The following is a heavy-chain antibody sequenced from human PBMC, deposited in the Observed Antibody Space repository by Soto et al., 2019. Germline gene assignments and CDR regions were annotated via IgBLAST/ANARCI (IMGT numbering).Heavy chain of an antibody. D-gene: IGHD2-15*01. CDR3: AREPSGSYYYYGMDV. J-gene: IGHJ6*02. CDR2: ISYDGSNK. CDR1: GFTFSSYA. V-gene: IGHV3-30-3*01. Sequence: XXSLRLSCAASGFTFSSYAMHWVLQAPGKGLEWVAVISYDGSNKYYADSVKGRFTISRDNSKNTLYLQMNSLRAEDTAVYYCAREPSGSYYYYGMDVWGQGTTVTVSS.